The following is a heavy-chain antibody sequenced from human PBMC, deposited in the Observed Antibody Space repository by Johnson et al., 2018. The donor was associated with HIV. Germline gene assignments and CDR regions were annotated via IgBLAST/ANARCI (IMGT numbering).Heavy chain of an antibody. CDR3: ARDRTGMVYAIDAFDI. Sequence: MLLVESGGVVVQPGGSLRLSCAASGITVSSNYMSWVRQAPGKGLEWVSVIFTAGDVYYSDSVKGRFTISRDNSKNTLYLHMNSLRAEDTAVYYCARDRTGMVYAIDAFDIWGQGTMVTVSS. CDR2: IFTAGDV. V-gene: IGHV3-66*01. D-gene: IGHD2-8*01. J-gene: IGHJ3*02. CDR1: GITVSSNY.